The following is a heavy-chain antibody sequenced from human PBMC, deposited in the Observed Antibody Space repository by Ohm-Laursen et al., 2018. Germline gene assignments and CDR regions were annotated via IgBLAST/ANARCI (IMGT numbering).Heavy chain of an antibody. D-gene: IGHD6-13*01. J-gene: IGHJ4*02. CDR2: MNPNSGNT. CDR3: ARGRAAAGKEEFDY. CDR1: GYTFTSYD. V-gene: IGHV1-8*01. Sequence: GASVKVSCKASGYTFTSYDINWVRQATGQGLEWMGWMNPNSGNTGYAHKFQGRVTMTRNTSISTAYMELSSLRSEDTAVYYCARGRAAAGKEEFDYWGQGTLVTVSS.